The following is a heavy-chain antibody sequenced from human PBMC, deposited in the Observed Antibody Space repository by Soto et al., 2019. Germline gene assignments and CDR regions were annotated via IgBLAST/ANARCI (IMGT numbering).Heavy chain of an antibody. CDR3: AKDRLRGGFLTTATTNGMDV. CDR1: GFTFSSYG. CDR2: ISHDGSNK. V-gene: IGHV3-30*18. J-gene: IGHJ6*02. Sequence: QVQLVESGGGVVQPGRSLRLSCEASGFTFSSYGMHWVRQAPGKGLEWVALISHDGSNKYYVDSVKGRFTISRDNSKNTLFLQMNSLRAGDTAVYYCAKDRLRGGFLTTATTNGMDVWGQGTTVTVSS. D-gene: IGHD1-26*01.